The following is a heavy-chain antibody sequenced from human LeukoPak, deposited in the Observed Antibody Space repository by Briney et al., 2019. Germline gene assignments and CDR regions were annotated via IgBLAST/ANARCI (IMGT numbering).Heavy chain of an antibody. CDR3: ARDSSDILTGYYHF. CDR1: GYTFNDYY. Sequence: GPSVKVSCKTSGYTFNDYYLHWVRQAPGQGLEWMGWINPNSGRTNYAPKFQGRVTLTTDTSISTAYMELSSLISGDTALYYCARDSSDILTGYYHFWGQGTLVTVSS. D-gene: IGHD3-9*01. V-gene: IGHV1-2*02. J-gene: IGHJ4*02. CDR2: INPNSGRT.